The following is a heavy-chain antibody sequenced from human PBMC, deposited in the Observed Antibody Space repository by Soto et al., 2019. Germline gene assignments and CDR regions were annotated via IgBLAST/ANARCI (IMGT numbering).Heavy chain of an antibody. V-gene: IGHV1-69*13. CDR1: RDSFSNYA. D-gene: IGHD6-13*01. CDR3: ARGGYSSSWRFDY. Sequence: SVKVSCKASRDSFSNYAISWVRQAPGQGLEWMGGIFPFIGTTSFAQRFQDRVTITADEPTSTAYMELRSLTSEDTAVYYCARGGYSSSWRFDYWGQGTVVTVSA. CDR2: IFPFIGTT. J-gene: IGHJ4*02.